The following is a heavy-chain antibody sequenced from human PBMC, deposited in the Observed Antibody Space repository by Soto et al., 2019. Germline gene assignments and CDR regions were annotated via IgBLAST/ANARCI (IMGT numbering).Heavy chain of an antibody. CDR1: GGTFSSYG. Sequence: ASVKVSCKASGGTFSSYGMSWVRQAPGQGLEWMGGIIPIFGTANYAQRFQGRVTITADESKSTSYMELSSLRSEDTAVYYCARDGAVAVAGKPYYYGVDVWGQGTTVTVSS. CDR2: IIPIFGTA. D-gene: IGHD6-19*01. V-gene: IGHV1-69*13. CDR3: ARDGAVAVAGKPYYYGVDV. J-gene: IGHJ6*02.